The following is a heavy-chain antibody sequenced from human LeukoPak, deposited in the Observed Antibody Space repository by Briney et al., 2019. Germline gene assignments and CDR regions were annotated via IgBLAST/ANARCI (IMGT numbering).Heavy chain of an antibody. CDR2: ISSSNTYI. CDR1: GFTFSSYT. V-gene: IGHV3-21*01. D-gene: IGHD1-26*01. Sequence: GGSLRLSCAASGFTFSSYTMNWVRQAPGKGLEWVSSISSSNTYIYYADSVKGRFTISRDNAKNSLYLQMNSLRAEDTAVYYCARVLGGSYADYWGQGTLVTVSS. CDR3: ARVLGGSYADY. J-gene: IGHJ4*02.